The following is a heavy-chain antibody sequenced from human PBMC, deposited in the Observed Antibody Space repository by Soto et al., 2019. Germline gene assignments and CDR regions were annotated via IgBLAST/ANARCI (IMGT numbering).Heavy chain of an antibody. CDR2: ISHDGSNK. V-gene: IGHV3-30-3*01. Sequence: GGSLRLSCAASGFTFSSYAMHWVRQAPGKGLEWVAVISHDGSNKYYADSVKGRFTISRDNSKNTLYLQMNSLRAEDTAVYYCARESDHWGQGTLVTVSS. CDR1: GFTFSSYA. J-gene: IGHJ4*02. CDR3: ARESDH.